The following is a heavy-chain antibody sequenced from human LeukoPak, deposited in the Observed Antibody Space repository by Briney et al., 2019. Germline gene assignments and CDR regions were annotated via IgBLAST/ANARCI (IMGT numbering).Heavy chain of an antibody. V-gene: IGHV3-48*04. D-gene: IGHD2-2*01. Sequence: GGSLRLSCAASGFTFSSYSMTWVRQAPGKGLEWVSYISSSSSTIYYADSVKGRFTISRDNAKNSLYLQMNSLRAEDTAVYYCARDRGGYCSSTSCCPNWFDPWGQGTLVTVSS. CDR3: ARDRGGYCSSTSCCPNWFDP. CDR1: GFTFSSYS. J-gene: IGHJ5*02. CDR2: ISSSSSTI.